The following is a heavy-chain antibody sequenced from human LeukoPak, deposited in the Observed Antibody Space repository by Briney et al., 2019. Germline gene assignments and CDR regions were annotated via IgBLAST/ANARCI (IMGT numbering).Heavy chain of an antibody. Sequence: SETLSLTCTVSGVSISSSSYYWGWIRQPPGKGLEWIGSIYYSGSTNYNPSLKSRVTISVDTSKNQFSLKLSSVTAADTAVYYCARDYDSSGYSDAFDIWGQGTMVTVSS. CDR3: ARDYDSSGYSDAFDI. V-gene: IGHV4-39*07. J-gene: IGHJ3*02. D-gene: IGHD3-22*01. CDR2: IYYSGST. CDR1: GVSISSSSYY.